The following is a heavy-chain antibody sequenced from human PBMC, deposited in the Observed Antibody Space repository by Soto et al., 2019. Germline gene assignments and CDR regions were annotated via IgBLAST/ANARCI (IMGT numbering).Heavy chain of an antibody. V-gene: IGHV4-34*01. CDR1: GGSFSGYY. J-gene: IGHJ6*02. D-gene: IGHD6-13*01. CDR3: ARGPVAAAGTYGMDV. Sequence: QVQLQQWGAGLLKPSETLSLTCAVYGGSFSGYYWRWIRQPPGKGLEWIGEINHSGSTNYNPSLKIRVTISVDTSKNQFSLKLSSVTAADTAVYYCARGPVAAAGTYGMDVWGQGTTVTVSS. CDR2: INHSGST.